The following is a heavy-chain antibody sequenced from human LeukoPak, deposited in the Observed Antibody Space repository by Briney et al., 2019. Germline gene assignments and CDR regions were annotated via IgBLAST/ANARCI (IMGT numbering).Heavy chain of an antibody. Sequence: ASVKVSCKASGYSFNVYYIHWVRQAPGQGLEWMGWIKPKSDDTNYGQNLQGRVTMTRDTSISTAYMELSGLRSDDTAVYYCARVDEGGHFSYYGMDAWGQGTTVTVSS. D-gene: IGHD3-16*01. V-gene: IGHV1-2*02. CDR3: ARVDEGGHFSYYGMDA. CDR2: IKPKSDDT. CDR1: GYSFNVYY. J-gene: IGHJ6*02.